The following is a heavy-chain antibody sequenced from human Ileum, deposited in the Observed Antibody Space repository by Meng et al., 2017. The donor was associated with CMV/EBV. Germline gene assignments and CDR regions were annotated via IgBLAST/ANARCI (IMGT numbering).Heavy chain of an antibody. CDR2: IYTSGST. Sequence: QVSLTESGTGLVNAWETLSLTCTVSGCSLSSYYWSWIRPPAGKGLEWIGSIYTSGSTNYNPSLKSRVTMSVDTSKNQFSLKLSSVTAADTAVYYCARADDSSGYCFDYWGQGTLVTVSS. CDR3: ARADDSSGYCFDY. D-gene: IGHD3-22*01. CDR1: GCSLSSYY. J-gene: IGHJ4*02. V-gene: IGHV4-4*07.